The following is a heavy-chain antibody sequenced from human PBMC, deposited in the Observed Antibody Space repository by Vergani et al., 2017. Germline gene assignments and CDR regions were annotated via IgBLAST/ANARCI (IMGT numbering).Heavy chain of an antibody. Sequence: QVQLQQWGAGLLKPSETLSLTCAVYGGSFSGYYWSWIRQPPGKGLEWIGEINHSGSTNYNPTLKSRLAFSVDTSKNLFSLRLKSVTATDTGMYYCARPVGTSAIADGYHVWGQGTMVTVS. CDR1: GGSFSGYY. V-gene: IGHV4-34*01. CDR3: ARPVGTSAIADGYHV. J-gene: IGHJ3*01. D-gene: IGHD2-2*01. CDR2: INHSGST.